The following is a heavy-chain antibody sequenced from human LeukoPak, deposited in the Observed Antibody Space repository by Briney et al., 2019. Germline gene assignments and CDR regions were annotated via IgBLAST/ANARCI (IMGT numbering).Heavy chain of an antibody. Sequence: GGSLRLSCATSGFTFSSYAIHWVRQAPGKGLEWVAVIWFDGSNKYYADSVKGRFTISRDNSKNTLYLQMNSLRAEDTAVYYCARVERYCSGTSCYSQDYFDYWGQGTLVTVSS. J-gene: IGHJ4*02. CDR1: GFTFSSYA. CDR3: ARVERYCSGTSCYSQDYFDY. D-gene: IGHD2-2*01. CDR2: IWFDGSNK. V-gene: IGHV3-33*01.